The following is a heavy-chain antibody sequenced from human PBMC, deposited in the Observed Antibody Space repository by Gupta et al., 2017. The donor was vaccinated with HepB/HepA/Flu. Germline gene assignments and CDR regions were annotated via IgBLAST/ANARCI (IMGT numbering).Heavy chain of an antibody. V-gene: IGHV1-2*02. CDR2: IKPNSGDT. Sequence: QVQLVQSGSEVKKPGASVKVYCKASGYTFTDYWIHWVRQAPGQELEWVGWIKPNSGDTDYAQKFQDKVSMTSDTSISTVYMELSRLTSDDTAVYFCARSGSRGADYWGQGTLISLSS. D-gene: IGHD1-26*01. CDR1: GYTFTDYW. J-gene: IGHJ4*02. CDR3: ARSGSRGADY.